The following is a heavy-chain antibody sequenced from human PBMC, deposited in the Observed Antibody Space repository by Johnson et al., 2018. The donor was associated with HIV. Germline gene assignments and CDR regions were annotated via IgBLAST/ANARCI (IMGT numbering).Heavy chain of an antibody. D-gene: IGHD2-2*01. Sequence: QVQLVESGGGLAKPAWSPRLSCAASQFTFSNYYMRWIRQPPGKGLEWMSYISSSGSTLDYADSVKGRFIISRDNAKNSLYLQMNGLRAEETAVYYCARQYADAFDIWGQGTMVTVSS. CDR3: ARQYADAFDI. CDR1: QFTFSNYY. V-gene: IGHV3-11*04. J-gene: IGHJ3*02. CDR2: ISSSGSTL.